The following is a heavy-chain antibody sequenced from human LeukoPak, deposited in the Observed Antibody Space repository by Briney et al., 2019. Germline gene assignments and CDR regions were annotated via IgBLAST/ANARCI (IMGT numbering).Heavy chain of an antibody. CDR2: INPNSGRT. Sequence: ASVNVSCKTSAYTFTDYYIHWVRQAPGQGLEWMGWINPNSGRTNYAQEFQGRVTMTRDTSFRTAYMELSSLRSDDTAVYYCARADYCSGGSCRGLGGYFFDYWGQGTLLTVSS. V-gene: IGHV1-2*02. CDR1: AYTFTDYY. D-gene: IGHD2-15*01. J-gene: IGHJ4*02. CDR3: ARADYCSGGSCRGLGGYFFDY.